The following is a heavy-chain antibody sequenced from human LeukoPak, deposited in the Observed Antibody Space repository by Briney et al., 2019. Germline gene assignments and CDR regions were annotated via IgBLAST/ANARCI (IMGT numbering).Heavy chain of an antibody. CDR1: GGSISSGSYY. D-gene: IGHD4-17*01. V-gene: IGHV4-61*02. CDR3: ARAGTNLGDYDY. Sequence: SETLSLTCTVSGGSISSGSYYWSWIRQPAGKGLEWIGRIYTSGSTNYNPSLKSRVTTSADTSKNEFSLKLSSVTAADTAVYYCARAGTNLGDYDYWGQGTLVTVSS. J-gene: IGHJ4*02. CDR2: IYTSGST.